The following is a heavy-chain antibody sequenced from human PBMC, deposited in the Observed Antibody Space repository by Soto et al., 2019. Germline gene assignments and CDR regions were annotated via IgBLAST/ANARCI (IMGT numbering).Heavy chain of an antibody. CDR1: GDSVSSMSAA. Sequence: PSQTLSLPCXISGDSVSSMSAAWNWTRQSPARGLEWLGRTYYRSKWYNDYAVSVKSRITINPATSKNQFSLQLNSVTPEDTAVYYCARTPGGFFVGGSGTFDPWGQGTLVTVSS. CDR3: ARTPGGFFVGGSGTFDP. J-gene: IGHJ5*02. CDR2: TYYRSKWYN. D-gene: IGHD3-10*01. V-gene: IGHV6-1*01.